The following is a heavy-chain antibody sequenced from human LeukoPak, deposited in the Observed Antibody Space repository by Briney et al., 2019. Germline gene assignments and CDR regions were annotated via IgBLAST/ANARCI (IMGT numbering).Heavy chain of an antibody. CDR3: ARSGYSSGWRFDY. CDR2: TRNKANSYTT. V-gene: IGHV3-72*01. J-gene: IGHJ4*02. Sequence: PGGSLRLSCAASGFTFSDHYMDWVRQAPGKGLEWVGRTRNKANSYTTEYAASVKGRFTISRDDSKNSFFLQMNSLQTEDTAVYYCARSGYSSGWRFDYWGQGALVAVSS. CDR1: GFTFSDHY. D-gene: IGHD5-18*01.